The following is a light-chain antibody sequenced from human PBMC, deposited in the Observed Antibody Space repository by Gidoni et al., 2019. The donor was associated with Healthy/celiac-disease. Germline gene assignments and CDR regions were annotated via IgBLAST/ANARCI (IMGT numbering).Light chain of an antibody. V-gene: IGLV2-14*01. J-gene: IGLJ1*01. CDR3: SSYTSSSTLYV. Sequence: QSALTQPASVSGSPGQSITISCTGTSSDVGCYNYVSWYQQHPGKAPKLMIYEVSTRPSGVSNRFSGSKSGNTASLTISGLQAEDEADYYCSSYTSSSTLYVFGTGTKVTVL. CDR1: SSDVGCYNY. CDR2: EVS.